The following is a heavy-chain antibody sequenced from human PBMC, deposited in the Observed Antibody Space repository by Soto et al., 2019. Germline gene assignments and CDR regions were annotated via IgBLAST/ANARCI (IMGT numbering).Heavy chain of an antibody. CDR3: ARDRQSTPWYAADY. J-gene: IGHJ4*02. D-gene: IGHD6-13*01. V-gene: IGHV3-21*01. Sequence: GGSLRLSCEVSGFTFSSYSMNWVRQAPGKGLEWVSSISGSGGYIYYADSVKGRFTISRGNAKNSLYLQMTSLRDEDTALYYCARDRQSTPWYAADYWGQGSLVTVSS. CDR1: GFTFSSYS. CDR2: ISGSGGYI.